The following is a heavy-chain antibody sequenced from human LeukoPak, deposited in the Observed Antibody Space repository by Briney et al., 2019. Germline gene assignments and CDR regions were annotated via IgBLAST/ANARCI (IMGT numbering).Heavy chain of an antibody. J-gene: IGHJ5*02. Sequence: SETLSLTCAVYGGSFSGYYWSWIRQPPGKGLEWIGNIYYSGSTYYNPSLKSRVTISVDTSKNQFSLKLSSVTAADTAVYYCARHQYYYDSSGYSRKGFDPWGQGTLVTVSS. CDR3: ARHQYYYDSSGYSRKGFDP. V-gene: IGHV4-34*01. CDR2: IYYSGST. CDR1: GGSFSGYY. D-gene: IGHD3-22*01.